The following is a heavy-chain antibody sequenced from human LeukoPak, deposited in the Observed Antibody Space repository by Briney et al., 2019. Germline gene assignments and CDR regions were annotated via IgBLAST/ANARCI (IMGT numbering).Heavy chain of an antibody. CDR3: AKDTWPFYSSGNWFDP. Sequence: PGGSLRLSCAASGFTFSSYAMSWVRQAPGRGLEWVSAISGSGGSTYYADSVKGRFTISRDNSKSTLYLQMNSLRAEDTAVYYCAKDTWPFYSSGNWFDPWGQGTLVTVSS. CDR1: GFTFSSYA. CDR2: ISGSGGST. J-gene: IGHJ5*02. D-gene: IGHD3-10*01. V-gene: IGHV3-23*01.